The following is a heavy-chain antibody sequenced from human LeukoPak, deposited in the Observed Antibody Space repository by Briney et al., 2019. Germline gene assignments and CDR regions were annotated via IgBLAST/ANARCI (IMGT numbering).Heavy chain of an antibody. J-gene: IGHJ4*02. CDR2: ISGSGGST. D-gene: IGHD6-19*01. CDR3: AKRGSSGWYVPAGIDY. Sequence: GGSLRLSCAASGFTFSSYAMRWVRQAPGKGLEWVSAISGSGGSTYYADSVKGRFTISRDNSKNTLYLQMNSLRAEDTAVYYCAKRGSSGWYVPAGIDYWGQGTLVTVSS. CDR1: GFTFSSYA. V-gene: IGHV3-23*01.